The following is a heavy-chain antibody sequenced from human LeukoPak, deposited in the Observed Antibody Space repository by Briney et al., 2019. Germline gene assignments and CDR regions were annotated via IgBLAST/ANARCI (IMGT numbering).Heavy chain of an antibody. Sequence: GASVKVSCKASGYTFTGYYMHWVRQAPGQGLEWMGWINPNSGGTNYAQKFQGRVTMTRDTSISTAYMELSRLRSDDTAVYYCARDRPFPSLGEASNWFDPWGRGTLVTVSS. V-gene: IGHV1-2*02. CDR3: ARDRPFPSLGEASNWFDP. CDR1: GYTFTGYY. CDR2: INPNSGGT. D-gene: IGHD2/OR15-2a*01. J-gene: IGHJ5*02.